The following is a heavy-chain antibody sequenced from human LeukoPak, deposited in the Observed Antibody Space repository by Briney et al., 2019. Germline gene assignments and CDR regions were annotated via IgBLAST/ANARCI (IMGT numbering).Heavy chain of an antibody. CDR3: ARIGLRLGELSLRDRGYFDY. CDR2: IYQSGST. Sequence: SETLSLTCTVSGYSISSGYYWGWIRQPPGKGREWIGSIYQSGSTYYNPSLKSRVTISVDTSKNQFSLKLSSVTAADTAVYYCARIGLRLGELSLRDRGYFDYWGQGTLVTVSS. CDR1: GYSISSGYY. D-gene: IGHD3-16*02. V-gene: IGHV4-38-2*02. J-gene: IGHJ4*02.